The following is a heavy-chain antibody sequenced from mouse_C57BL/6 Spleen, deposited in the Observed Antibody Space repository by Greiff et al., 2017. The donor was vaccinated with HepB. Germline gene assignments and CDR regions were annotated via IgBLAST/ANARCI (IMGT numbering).Heavy chain of an antibody. V-gene: IGHV1-22*01. J-gene: IGHJ2*01. CDR3: ARESSTVVARPFDY. CDR1: GYTFTDYN. Sequence: EVQRVESGPELVKPGASVKMSCKASGYTFTDYNMHWVKQSHGKSLEWIGYINPNNGGTSYNQKFKGKATLTVNKSSSTAYMELRSLTSEDSAVYYCARESSTVVARPFDYWGQGTTLTVSS. D-gene: IGHD1-1*01. CDR2: INPNNGGT.